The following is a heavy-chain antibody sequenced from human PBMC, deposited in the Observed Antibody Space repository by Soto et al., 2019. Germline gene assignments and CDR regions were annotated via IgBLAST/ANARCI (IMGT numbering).Heavy chain of an antibody. CDR2: IKSKTNGGTT. D-gene: IGHD1-26*01. CDR1: GFTFSNAW. J-gene: IGHJ4*02. V-gene: IGHV3-15*07. Sequence: GGSLRLSCAASGFTFSNAWMNWVRQAPGKGLEWVGRIKSKTNGGTTDYAAPAQGRFTISRDDSENTLYLQMNSLKTEDTAVYYCTTAPSGSYPDHWGQGTLVTVSS. CDR3: TTAPSGSYPDH.